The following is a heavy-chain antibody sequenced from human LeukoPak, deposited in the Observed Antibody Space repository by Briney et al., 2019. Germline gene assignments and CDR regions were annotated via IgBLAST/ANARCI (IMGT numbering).Heavy chain of an antibody. CDR2: INSDGSGT. D-gene: IGHD7-27*01. J-gene: IGHJ4*02. CDR3: TRDKSGDLDY. V-gene: IGHV3-74*01. Sequence: VWVSRINSDGSGTSYADSVKARFTISRDNAKNTLYLQMHSLRAEDTAVYYCTRDKSGDLDYWGQGTQVTVSS.